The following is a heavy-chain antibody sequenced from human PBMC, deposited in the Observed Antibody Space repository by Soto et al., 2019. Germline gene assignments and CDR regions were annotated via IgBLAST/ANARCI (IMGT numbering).Heavy chain of an antibody. CDR3: ARGWETVGTTTPFAY. J-gene: IGHJ4*02. Sequence: QVQLVQSGAEVKKPGSPVKVSCKASGGTFSTHAISWVRQAPGQGLEWMGGIIPIFGTANYAQKFQGRVTITADKSTSTAYMEVRSLRSEDTAVYYCARGWETVGTTTPFAYWGQGTLVTVSS. V-gene: IGHV1-69*06. CDR2: IIPIFGTA. D-gene: IGHD1-26*01. CDR1: GGTFSTHA.